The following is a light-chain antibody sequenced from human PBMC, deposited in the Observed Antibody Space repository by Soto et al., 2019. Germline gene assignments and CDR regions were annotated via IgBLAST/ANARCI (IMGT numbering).Light chain of an antibody. CDR1: ESVSNN. J-gene: IGKJ1*01. CDR2: GAS. Sequence: EIVMTQAPATLSLSPGERATLSCRASESVSNNLAWYQQKAGQAPRLLIYGASTRATGIPARFSGSGSGTEFTLTISSLQSEDFAVYYCQQYSNWRTFGQGTKVDIK. V-gene: IGKV3-15*01. CDR3: QQYSNWRT.